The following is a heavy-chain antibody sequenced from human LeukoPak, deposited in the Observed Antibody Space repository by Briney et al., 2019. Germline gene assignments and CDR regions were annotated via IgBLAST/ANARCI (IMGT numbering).Heavy chain of an antibody. V-gene: IGHV3-23*01. J-gene: IGHJ4*02. CDR2: ISGSGGST. CDR3: AKASGAGYSYGLDY. Sequence: PGGSLRLSCAASGFTFSSYAMSWVRQAPGKGLEWVSAISGSGGSTYYADSVKGRFTISRDNSKNTLYLQMNSLRAEDTAVYYCAKASGAGYSYGLDYWGQGTLVTVSS. CDR1: GFTFSSYA. D-gene: IGHD5-18*01.